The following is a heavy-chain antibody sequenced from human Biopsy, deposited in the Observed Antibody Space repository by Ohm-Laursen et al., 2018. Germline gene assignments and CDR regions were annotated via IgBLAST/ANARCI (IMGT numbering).Heavy chain of an antibody. Sequence: ASVKVSCKVSGYTLTELSMHWVRQAPGRGLEWMGGFAPENGKTIYAQKFQGRVTTTEDTSTDTAYMELSSLRSEDTAVYYYAADINVWNVNYWGQGTQVTVSS. CDR2: FAPENGKT. CDR3: AADINVWNVNY. V-gene: IGHV1-24*01. J-gene: IGHJ4*02. CDR1: GYTLTELS. D-gene: IGHD1-1*01.